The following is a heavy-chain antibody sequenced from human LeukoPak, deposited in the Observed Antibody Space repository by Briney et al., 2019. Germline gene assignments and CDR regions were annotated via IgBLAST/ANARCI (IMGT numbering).Heavy chain of an antibody. J-gene: IGHJ6*03. CDR2: IYYSGST. D-gene: IGHD3-10*01. V-gene: IGHV4-39*07. Sequence: ASETLSLTCTVSGGSISSYYWGWIRQPPGKGLEWIGSIYYSGSTYYNPSLKSRVTISVDTSKNQFSLKLSSVTAADTAVYYCARVGSNYYGSYYYYMDVWGKGTTVTISS. CDR3: ARVGSNYYGSYYYYMDV. CDR1: GGSISSYY.